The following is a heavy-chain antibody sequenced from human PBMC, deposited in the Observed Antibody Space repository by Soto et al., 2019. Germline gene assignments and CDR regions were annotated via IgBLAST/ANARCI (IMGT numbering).Heavy chain of an antibody. CDR3: AATGGNYFGLDV. CDR2: ISGYNGNT. D-gene: IGHD2-8*02. V-gene: IGHV1-18*01. Sequence: QVRLVQSGSEVKKLGASVKVSCKSSDNTFTHYGINWVRQAPGQGLEWMGWISGYNGNTKYAQKFQDRVTMTADTSTRTAFMEVRSLTSDDTSVYFCAATGGNYFGLDVWGQGTTVTVSS. CDR1: DNTFTHYG. J-gene: IGHJ6*02.